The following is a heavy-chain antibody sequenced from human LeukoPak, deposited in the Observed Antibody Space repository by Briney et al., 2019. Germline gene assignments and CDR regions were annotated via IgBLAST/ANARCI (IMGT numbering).Heavy chain of an antibody. J-gene: IGHJ3*02. CDR2: IKGKSDGGTT. CDR3: TTEGYTYGYHAVDM. V-gene: IGHV3-15*01. D-gene: IGHD5-18*01. Sequence: PGGSLRLSCAASGFTFSGSAMHWVRQASGKGLEWVGRIKGKSDGGTTDYAAPVKGRFTISRDDSKNTLYLQMSSLKTEDTAVYYCTTEGYTYGYHAVDMWGQGTMVTVSS. CDR1: GFTFSGSA.